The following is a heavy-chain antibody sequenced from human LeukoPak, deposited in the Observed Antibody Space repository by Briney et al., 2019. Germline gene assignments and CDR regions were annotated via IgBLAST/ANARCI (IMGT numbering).Heavy chain of an antibody. CDR1: GGTFSSYA. Sequence: SVKVSCKASGGTFSSYAISWVRQAPGHGLEWMGGIIPIFGTANYAQKFQGRVTITADESTSTAYMELSSLRSEDTAVYYCASERLGYCSGGSCYSARWFDPWGQGTLVTVSS. J-gene: IGHJ5*02. V-gene: IGHV1-69*01. CDR2: IIPIFGTA. CDR3: ASERLGYCSGGSCYSARWFDP. D-gene: IGHD2-15*01.